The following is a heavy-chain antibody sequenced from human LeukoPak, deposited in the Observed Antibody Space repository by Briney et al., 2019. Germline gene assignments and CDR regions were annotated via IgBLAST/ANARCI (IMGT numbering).Heavy chain of an antibody. Sequence: SETLSLTCAVYGGSFSGYYWSWIRQPPGKGLEWIGEINHSGSTSYNPSLKSRVTISVDTSKNQFSLKLSSVTAADTAVYYCARRGSMTGPPPLWGQGTLVTVSS. CDR3: ARRGSMTGPPPL. CDR2: INHSGST. D-gene: IGHD6-6*01. CDR1: GGSFSGYY. V-gene: IGHV4-34*01. J-gene: IGHJ4*02.